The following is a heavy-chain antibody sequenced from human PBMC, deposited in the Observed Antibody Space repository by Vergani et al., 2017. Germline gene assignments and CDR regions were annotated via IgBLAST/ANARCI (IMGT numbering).Heavy chain of an antibody. CDR3: ASGGYCSSTSCYGYFQH. Sequence: QVQLVQSGAEVKKPGASVKVSCKASGYTFTGYYMHWVRQAPGQGLAWMGWINPNSGGTNYAQKFQGRVTMTRDTSISTAYMELSRLRSDDTAVYYCASGGYCSSTSCYGYFQHWGQGTLVTVSS. J-gene: IGHJ1*01. V-gene: IGHV1-2*02. CDR2: INPNSGGT. D-gene: IGHD2-2*01. CDR1: GYTFTGYY.